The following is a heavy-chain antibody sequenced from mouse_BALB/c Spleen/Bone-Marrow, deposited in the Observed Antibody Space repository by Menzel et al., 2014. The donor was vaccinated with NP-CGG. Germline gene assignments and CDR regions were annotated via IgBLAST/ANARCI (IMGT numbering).Heavy chain of an antibody. D-gene: IGHD1-1*01. CDR1: GYTFTSYW. CDR2: IYPGNSDT. V-gene: IGHV1-5*01. CDR3: TRVITAVLATRAMDY. J-gene: IGHJ4*01. Sequence: VQLQQSGTVLARPGASVKMSCKASGYTFTSYWMHWVKQRPGQGLEWIGAIYPGNSDTSYNQKFEGKAKLTAVTSTSTAYMELSSLTNEDSAVYCCTRVITAVLATRAMDYWGQGSSVTVSS.